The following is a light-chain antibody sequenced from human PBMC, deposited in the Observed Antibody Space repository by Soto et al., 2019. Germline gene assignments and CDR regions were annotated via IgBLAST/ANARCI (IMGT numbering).Light chain of an antibody. V-gene: IGKV3-15*01. J-gene: IGKJ1*01. CDR1: QSVITN. CDR3: QQYYTWPRGT. CDR2: DAS. Sequence: EIVMTQSPGTLSVSPGGRAALSCRASQSVITNLAWYQQKPGQDPRLLIFDASTRATGIPARFSGSGSGTKFTLTISSLQSADVAVYYCQQYYTWPRGTFGQGTKVAV.